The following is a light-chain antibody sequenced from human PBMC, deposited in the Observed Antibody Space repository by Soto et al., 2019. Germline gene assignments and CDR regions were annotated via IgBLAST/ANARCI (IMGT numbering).Light chain of an antibody. V-gene: IGKV1-9*01. Sequence: DIPMTQSPSSLSASVGDRVTITCRASQGISSDLAWYQQNPGKAPKLLIYAASTLQNGVPSTFSGSGSGTEFTLTISSLQPEDFGTYYCQQFKSYPITFGQGTRLEIK. J-gene: IGKJ5*01. CDR2: AAS. CDR1: QGISSD. CDR3: QQFKSYPIT.